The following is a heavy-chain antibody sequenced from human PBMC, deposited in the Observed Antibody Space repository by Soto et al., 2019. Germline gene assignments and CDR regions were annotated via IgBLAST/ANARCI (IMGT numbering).Heavy chain of an antibody. J-gene: IGHJ3*02. CDR2: ISSSGSTI. V-gene: IGHV3-48*03. CDR1: VFTFSSYE. CDR3: ARDLAFDI. Sequence: PGWSLRLSCASSVFTFSSYEMNWVRQAPGKGLEWVSYISSSGSTIYYADSVKGRFTISRDNAKNSLYLQMNSLRAEDTAVYYCARDLAFDIWGQGTMVTVSS.